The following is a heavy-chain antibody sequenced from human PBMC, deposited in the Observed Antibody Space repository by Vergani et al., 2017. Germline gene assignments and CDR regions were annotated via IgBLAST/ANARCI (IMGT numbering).Heavy chain of an antibody. J-gene: IGHJ5*02. CDR1: GCSISSSSYY. D-gene: IGHD3-9*01. CDR2: IYYSGST. CDR3: ARWGGLRYFTNWFDP. Sequence: QLQLQESGPGLVKPSETLSLTCTVSGCSISSSSYYWGWIRQPPGKGLEWIGSIYYSGSTYYNPSLKSRVTISVDTSKNQFSLKLSSVTAADTAVYYCARWGGLRYFTNWFDPWGQGTLVTVSS. V-gene: IGHV4-39*01.